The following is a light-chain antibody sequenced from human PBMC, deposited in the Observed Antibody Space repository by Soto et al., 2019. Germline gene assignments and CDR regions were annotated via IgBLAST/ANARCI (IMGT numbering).Light chain of an antibody. V-gene: IGLV2-14*01. J-gene: IGLJ2*01. CDR3: GSYTTSNTVI. Sequence: QSALTQPASVSGSPGQSVTISCTGTSSDVGGHNYVSWYQQYPGKAPKLIIYDVDNRPSGVSNHFSGSKSGNTASLTISGLQTEDEADYYCGSYTTSNTVIFGGGTKLTVL. CDR1: SSDVGGHNY. CDR2: DVD.